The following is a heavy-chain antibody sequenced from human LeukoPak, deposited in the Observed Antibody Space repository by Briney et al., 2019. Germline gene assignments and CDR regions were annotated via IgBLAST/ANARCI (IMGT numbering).Heavy chain of an antibody. CDR1: GFTFSSYA. D-gene: IGHD3-10*01. Sequence: GGSLRLSCAASGFTFSSYAMSWVRQAPGKGLEWVSAISGSGGSTYYADSVKGRFTISRDNSKNTLYLQMNSLRAEDTAVYYCSKGATMVRGVHWFDPWGQGTLVTVSS. CDR2: ISGSGGST. J-gene: IGHJ5*02. CDR3: SKGATMVRGVHWFDP. V-gene: IGHV3-23*01.